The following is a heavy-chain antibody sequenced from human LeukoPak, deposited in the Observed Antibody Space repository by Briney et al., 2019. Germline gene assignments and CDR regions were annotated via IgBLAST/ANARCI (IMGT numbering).Heavy chain of an antibody. V-gene: IGHV3-23*01. J-gene: IGHJ4*02. D-gene: IGHD3-10*01. CDR3: ARDSSMLRGPLVIYYFDF. CDR1: GFTFSSYA. CDR2: ISGGGDVT. Sequence: GGSLRLSCAASGFTFSSYAMNWVRQAPGKGLEWVSTISGGGDVTYYADSVKGRFTISRDNSKNTLYLQMNSLRVEDTAVYYCARDSSMLRGPLVIYYFDFWGQGTLVTVSS.